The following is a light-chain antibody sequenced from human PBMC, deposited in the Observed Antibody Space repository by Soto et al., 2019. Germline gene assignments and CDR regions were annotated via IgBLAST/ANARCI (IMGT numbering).Light chain of an antibody. J-gene: IGKJ1*01. Sequence: VSTQSPSTQSLSLGERATLSYRARETVNSNYLALYQPKRRKAPRLLIYGASRRATGIPDRFSGGGAGTVFTLTITRLQPEYFALYYCQQYGSSRTFGQGTQVEIK. V-gene: IGKV3-20*01. CDR2: GAS. CDR3: QQYGSSRT. CDR1: ETVNSNY.